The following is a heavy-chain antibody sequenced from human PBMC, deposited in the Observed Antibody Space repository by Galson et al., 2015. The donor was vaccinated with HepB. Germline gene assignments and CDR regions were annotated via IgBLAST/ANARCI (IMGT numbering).Heavy chain of an antibody. CDR3: ARDQKTGTIYYYGMDV. D-gene: IGHD1-7*01. CDR1: GGTFSSYT. CDR2: IIPILGIA. Sequence: SVKVSCKASGGTFSSYTISWVRQAPGQGLEWMGRIIPILGIANYAQKFQGRVTITADKSTSTAYMELSSLRSEDTAVYYCARDQKTGTIYYYGMDVWGQGTTVTVSS. V-gene: IGHV1-69*04. J-gene: IGHJ6*02.